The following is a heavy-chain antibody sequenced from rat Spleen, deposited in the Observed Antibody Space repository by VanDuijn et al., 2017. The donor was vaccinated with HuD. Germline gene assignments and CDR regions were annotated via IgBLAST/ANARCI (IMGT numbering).Heavy chain of an antibody. CDR2: IIHDGRRT. CDR3: AAHDTRVYGFAY. Sequence: EVQLVESDGGLVQPGNSLKLSCAASGFSFSDYAMAWVRQSPKKGLEWVAAIIHDGRRTYYGDCVKGRFTISRDNAKSPLYLHMDSLRSEDTATYYCAAHDTRVYGFAYWGQGTLVTVSS. V-gene: IGHV5S10*01. D-gene: IGHD1-4*01. CDR1: GFSFSDYA. J-gene: IGHJ3*01.